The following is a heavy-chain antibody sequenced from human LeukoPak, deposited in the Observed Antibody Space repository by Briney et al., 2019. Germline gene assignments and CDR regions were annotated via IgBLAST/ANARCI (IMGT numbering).Heavy chain of an antibody. CDR1: GYTFTGYY. CDR2: INPNSGGT. J-gene: IGHJ4*02. Sequence: ASVKVSCKASGYTFTGYYMHWVRQAPGQGLEWMGWINPNSGGTNYAQKFQGRVTMTRDTSTSTVYMELSSLRSEDTAVYYCARDGDGYNYGFGIDYWGQGTLVTVSS. V-gene: IGHV1-2*02. D-gene: IGHD5-24*01. CDR3: ARDGDGYNYGFGIDY.